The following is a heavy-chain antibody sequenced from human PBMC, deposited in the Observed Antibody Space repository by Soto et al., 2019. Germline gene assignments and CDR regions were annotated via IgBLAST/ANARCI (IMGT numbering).Heavy chain of an antibody. J-gene: IGHJ4*02. CDR3: TRHPGRYCSGGSCYHFDY. Sequence: PGESLKISCQGSGYSFTSYWIGWVRQMPGKGLEWMGIIYPGDSDTRYSPSFQGQVTISADKSISTAYLQWSSLKASDTAMYYCTRHPGRYCSGGSCYHFDYWGQGTLVTVSS. CDR1: GYSFTSYW. CDR2: IYPGDSDT. D-gene: IGHD2-15*01. V-gene: IGHV5-51*01.